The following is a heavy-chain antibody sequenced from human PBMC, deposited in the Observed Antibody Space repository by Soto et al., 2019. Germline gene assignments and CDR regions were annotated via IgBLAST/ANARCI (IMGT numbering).Heavy chain of an antibody. CDR3: ARTYYDFWSGYYYYFDY. Sequence: QVQLVQSGAEVKKPGASVKVSCKASGYTFTSYDINWVRQATGQGLEWMGWMNPNSGNTGYAQKFQGRVTMTRNTSISTAYMELSSLGSEDTAVYYCARTYYDFWSGYYYYFDYWGQGTLVTVSS. CDR2: MNPNSGNT. CDR1: GYTFTSYD. D-gene: IGHD3-3*01. V-gene: IGHV1-8*01. J-gene: IGHJ4*02.